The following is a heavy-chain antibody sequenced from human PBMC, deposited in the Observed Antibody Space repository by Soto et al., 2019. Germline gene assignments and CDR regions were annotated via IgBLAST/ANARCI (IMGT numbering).Heavy chain of an antibody. D-gene: IGHD3-10*01. V-gene: IGHV4-34*01. CDR3: ARGRVLWFGEFSPIENWFDP. CDR2: INHSGST. J-gene: IGHJ5*02. CDR1: GGSFSGYY. Sequence: PSETLSLTCAVYGGSFSGYYWSWIRQPPGKGLEWIGEINHSGSTNYNPSLKSRVTISVDTSKNQFSLKLSSVTAADTAVYYCARGRVLWFGEFSPIENWFDPWGQGTLVTVSS.